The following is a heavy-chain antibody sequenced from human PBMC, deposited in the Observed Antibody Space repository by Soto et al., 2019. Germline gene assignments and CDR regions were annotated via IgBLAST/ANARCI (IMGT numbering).Heavy chain of an antibody. D-gene: IGHD5-18*01. Sequence: PSETLSLTCTVSGGSTSSYYWSWIRQPPGKGLEWIGYIYYSGSTNYNPSLKSRVTISVDTSKNQFSLKLSSVTAADTAVYYCARALGYSYGNWFDPWGQGTLVTVSS. CDR2: IYYSGST. CDR1: GGSTSSYY. J-gene: IGHJ5*02. CDR3: ARALGYSYGNWFDP. V-gene: IGHV4-59*01.